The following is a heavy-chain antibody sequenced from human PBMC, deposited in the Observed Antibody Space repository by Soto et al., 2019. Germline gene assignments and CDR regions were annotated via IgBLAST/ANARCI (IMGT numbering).Heavy chain of an antibody. D-gene: IGHD3-10*01. CDR2: IIPIFGTA. CDR3: ARGSPNYGSAPAYGMDV. Sequence: SVKVSCKASGGTCSSYAISWVRQAPGQGLEWMGGIIPIFGTANYAQKFQGRVTITADESTSTAYMELSSLRSEDTAVYYCARGSPNYGSAPAYGMDVWGQGTTVTVSS. CDR1: GGTCSSYA. V-gene: IGHV1-69*13. J-gene: IGHJ6*02.